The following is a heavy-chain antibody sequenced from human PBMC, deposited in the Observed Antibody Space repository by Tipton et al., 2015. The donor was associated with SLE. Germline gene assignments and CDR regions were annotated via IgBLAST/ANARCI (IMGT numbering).Heavy chain of an antibody. J-gene: IGHJ2*01. CDR2: IYHSGST. V-gene: IGHV4-38-2*02. Sequence: TLSLTCTVSGYSISSGYYWGWIRQPPGKGLEWIGSIYHSGSTYYNPSLKSRVTISVDTSKNQFSLNLSSVTAADTAVYYCARASSSWPYWYFDLWGRGTLVTVSS. CDR1: GYSISSGYY. D-gene: IGHD6-13*01. CDR3: ARASSSWPYWYFDL.